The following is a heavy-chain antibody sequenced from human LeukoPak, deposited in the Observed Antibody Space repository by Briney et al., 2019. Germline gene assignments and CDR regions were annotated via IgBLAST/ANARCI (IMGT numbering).Heavy chain of an antibody. D-gene: IGHD3-10*01. J-gene: IGHJ6*02. CDR2: ISYSGST. CDR3: ATVLMGFNYGSPDANYFYGMDV. CDR1: GGSISSYY. V-gene: IGHV4-59*01. Sequence: SETLSLTCTVSGGSISSYYWSWMRQPPGKGLEWIGYISYSGSTHYNPSLKSRVTISIDTSKNLFSLKLSSVIAADTAVYYCATVLMGFNYGSPDANYFYGMDVWGQGTTATVSS.